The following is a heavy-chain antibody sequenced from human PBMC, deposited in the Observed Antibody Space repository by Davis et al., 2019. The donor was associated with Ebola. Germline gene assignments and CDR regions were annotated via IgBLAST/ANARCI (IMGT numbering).Heavy chain of an antibody. D-gene: IGHD4-17*01. V-gene: IGHV3-33*01. Sequence: PGGSLRLSCAASGFTFSSYGMHWVRQAPGKGLEWVAVIWYDGSNKFYADSVKGRFTISRDNSKNMLYLQMSSLRAEDTAVYYCARVSSHGDPDYWGQGTLVTVSS. J-gene: IGHJ4*02. CDR1: GFTFSSYG. CDR3: ARVSSHGDPDY. CDR2: IWYDGSNK.